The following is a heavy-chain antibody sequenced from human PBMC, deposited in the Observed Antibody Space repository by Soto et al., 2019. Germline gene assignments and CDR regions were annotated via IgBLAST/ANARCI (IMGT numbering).Heavy chain of an antibody. J-gene: IGHJ4*02. D-gene: IGHD3-3*01. Sequence: SETLSLTCTVSGGSISSRSYYWGWIRQPPGKGLEWIGSIYYSGSTYYNPSLKSRVTISVDTSKNQFSLKLSSVTAADTAVYYCARLGYDFWSGYYQKADFDYWGQGTLVTVSS. CDR2: IYYSGST. V-gene: IGHV4-39*01. CDR1: GGSISSRSYY. CDR3: ARLGYDFWSGYYQKADFDY.